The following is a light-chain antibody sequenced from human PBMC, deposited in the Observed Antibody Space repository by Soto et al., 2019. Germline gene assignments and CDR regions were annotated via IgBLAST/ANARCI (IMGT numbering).Light chain of an antibody. CDR1: QNVSSSY. CDR2: GTS. V-gene: IGKV3-20*01. CDR3: QQYGSSPLT. J-gene: IGKJ1*01. Sequence: EIVLTQSPGTLSLSPGERATLSCRASQNVSSSYFAWYQQKPGQAPRLLIYGTSSRATGIPDRFSGSGSGTDFTLTISRLEPEDFAVYSCQQYGSSPLTFGQGTRVEI.